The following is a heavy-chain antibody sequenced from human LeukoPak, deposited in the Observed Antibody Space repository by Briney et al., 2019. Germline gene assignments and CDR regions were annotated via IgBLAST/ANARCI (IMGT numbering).Heavy chain of an antibody. CDR1: GYTLIELS. J-gene: IGHJ5*02. CDR3: ATQPITIFGVVTFSNWFDP. D-gene: IGHD3-3*01. Sequence: GASVKVSCKVSGYTLIELSMHWVRQAPGKGLEWMGGFDPEDGETIYAQKFQGRVTMTEDTSTDTAYMELSSLRSEDTAVYYCATQPITIFGVVTFSNWFDPWGQGTLVTVSS. V-gene: IGHV1-24*01. CDR2: FDPEDGET.